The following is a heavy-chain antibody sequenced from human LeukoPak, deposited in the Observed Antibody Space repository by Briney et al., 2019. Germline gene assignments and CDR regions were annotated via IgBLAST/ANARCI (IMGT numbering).Heavy chain of an antibody. V-gene: IGHV3-30*04. CDR1: GFTFSSYA. J-gene: IGHJ4*02. Sequence: GRSLRLSCAAPGFTFSSYAMHWVRQAPGKGLEWVAVISYDGSNKYYADSVKGRFTISRDNSKNTLYLQMNSLRAEDTAVYYCARAGSTRMHFDYWGQGTLVTVSS. D-gene: IGHD2-2*01. CDR2: ISYDGSNK. CDR3: ARAGSTRMHFDY.